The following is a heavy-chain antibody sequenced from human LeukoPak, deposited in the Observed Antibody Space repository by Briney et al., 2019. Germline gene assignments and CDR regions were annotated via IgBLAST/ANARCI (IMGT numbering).Heavy chain of an antibody. D-gene: IGHD1-26*01. CDR2: INPNSGGT. Sequence: ASVKVSYKASGYTXTGYYLHWVRQAPGQGLDWMGWINPNSGGTTYVQNFKGRVTMTWDTSISTAYMELSRLRSDDTAVYYCAREWELLRKYLYHWGQGTLVTVSS. CDR1: GYTXTGYY. CDR3: AREWELLRKYLYH. V-gene: IGHV1-2*02. J-gene: IGHJ1*01.